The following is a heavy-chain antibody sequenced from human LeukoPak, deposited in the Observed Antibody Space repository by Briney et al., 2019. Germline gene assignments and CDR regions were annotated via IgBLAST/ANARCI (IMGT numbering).Heavy chain of an antibody. J-gene: IGHJ3*02. Sequence: SETLSLTCAVYGGSFSGYYWSWIRQPPGKGLEWIGEINHSGSTNYNPSLKSRVTISVDTSKNQFSLKLSSVTAADTAVYYCARAHMDYDFWSGYYPGDAFDIWGQGTMVTVSS. D-gene: IGHD3-3*01. V-gene: IGHV4-34*01. CDR1: GGSFSGYY. CDR3: ARAHMDYDFWSGYYPGDAFDI. CDR2: INHSGST.